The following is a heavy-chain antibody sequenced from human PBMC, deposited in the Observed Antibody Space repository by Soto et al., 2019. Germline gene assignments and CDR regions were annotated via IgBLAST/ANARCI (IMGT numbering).Heavy chain of an antibody. CDR2: IYYSGST. Sequence: SETLSLTCTVSGGSISSYYWSWIRQPPGKGLEWIGYIYYSGSTNYNPSLKSRVTISVDTSKNQFSLKLSSVTAADTAVYYCARQTLRDGPGWFDPWGQGTLVTVSS. CDR3: ARQTLRDGPGWFDP. V-gene: IGHV4-59*08. J-gene: IGHJ5*02. CDR1: GGSISSYY. D-gene: IGHD4-17*01.